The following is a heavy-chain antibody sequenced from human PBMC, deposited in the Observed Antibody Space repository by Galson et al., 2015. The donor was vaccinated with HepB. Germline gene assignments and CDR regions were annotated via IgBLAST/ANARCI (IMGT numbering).Heavy chain of an antibody. CDR2: ISYDGRKE. CDR3: ARDLEYGSTWMHH. J-gene: IGHJ5*02. CDR1: ARLSAYG. Sequence: SLRLSCAASARLSAYGMHWVRQAPGKGLEWGAVISYDGRKEYYADSVKGRFTISRDNSKNTLYLQLKTLRVEDTAVYYCARDLEYGSTWMHHWGQGTLVAVSS. V-gene: IGHV3-30*03. D-gene: IGHD6-13*01.